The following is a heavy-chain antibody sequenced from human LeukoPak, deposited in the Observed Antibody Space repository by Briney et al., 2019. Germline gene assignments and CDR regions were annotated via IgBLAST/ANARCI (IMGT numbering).Heavy chain of an antibody. CDR1: GGSIGNYY. Sequence: KSSETLSLTCTVSGGSIGNYYWSWIRQPPGKGLEWIGYIYYSGNTNYNPSLKSRVTISVDTSKNQFSLKLNSVTAADTAVYYCARVRYCSTNRCYDREFDNWGQGTLVTVSS. CDR3: ARVRYCSTNRCYDREFDN. CDR2: IYYSGNT. D-gene: IGHD2-2*01. V-gene: IGHV4-59*01. J-gene: IGHJ4*02.